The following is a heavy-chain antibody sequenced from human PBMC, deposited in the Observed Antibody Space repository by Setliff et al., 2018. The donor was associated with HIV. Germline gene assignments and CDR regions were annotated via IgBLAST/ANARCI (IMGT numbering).Heavy chain of an antibody. J-gene: IGHJ6*03. CDR2: IFRGVTI. CDR1: GYPIIEAYY. D-gene: IGHD4-4*01. V-gene: IGHV4-38-2*01. Sequence: SETLSLTCAVSGYPIIEAYYWLWIRQSPTKGLEYVGIIFRGVTIYYNPSLRSRVALSMDTSKNQFSLRLSSVTAADTAIYYCARADSRRGAGYQYMDVWGNGTTVTVS. CDR3: ARADSRRGAGYQYMDV.